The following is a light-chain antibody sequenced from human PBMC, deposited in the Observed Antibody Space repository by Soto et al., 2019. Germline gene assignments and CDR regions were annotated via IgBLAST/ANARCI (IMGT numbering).Light chain of an antibody. Sequence: QSALTQPPSASGSPGQSVTISCTGTSSDVGGYNYVSWYQQHPGKAHKLMIYEVSKRPSGVPDRFSGSKSDNTASLTVSGLQAEDESDYYCSSYAGSNHFPVVFGGGTQLTVL. CDR2: EVS. V-gene: IGLV2-8*01. CDR3: SSYAGSNHFPVV. J-gene: IGLJ2*01. CDR1: SSDVGGYNY.